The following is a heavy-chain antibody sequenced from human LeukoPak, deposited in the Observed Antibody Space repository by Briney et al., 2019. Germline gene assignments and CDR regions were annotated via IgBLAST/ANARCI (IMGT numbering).Heavy chain of an antibody. J-gene: IGHJ4*02. V-gene: IGHV4-59*01. CDR1: GGSIDSYY. Sequence: SETLSLTCTVAGGSIDSYYWSWIRQPPGQGLEWIGYVYYSGGTNYNPSLKSRVTISVDTSKNQFPLKLSSVTAADTAVYYCARAWNYDPGTSAKLHFWGQGTLVTVSS. CDR3: ARAWNYDPGTSAKLHF. D-gene: IGHD1-7*01. CDR2: VYYSGGT.